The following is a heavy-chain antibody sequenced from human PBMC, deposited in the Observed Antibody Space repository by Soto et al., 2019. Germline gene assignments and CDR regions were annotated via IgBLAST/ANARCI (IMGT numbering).Heavy chain of an antibody. CDR3: ARLGYCSSTSCYLTWFDP. V-gene: IGHV4-39*01. D-gene: IGHD2-2*01. Sequence: QLQLQESGPGLVKPSETLSLTCTVSGGSISSSSYYWGWIRQPPGKGLEWIGSIYYSGSTYYNPSLKSRVTISVDTSKNRFSLKLSSVTAADTAVYYCARLGYCSSTSCYLTWFDPWGQGTLVTVSS. J-gene: IGHJ5*02. CDR1: GGSISSSSYY. CDR2: IYYSGST.